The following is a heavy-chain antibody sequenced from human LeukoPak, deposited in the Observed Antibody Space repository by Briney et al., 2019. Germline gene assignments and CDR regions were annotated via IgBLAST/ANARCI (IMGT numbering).Heavy chain of an antibody. D-gene: IGHD4-17*01. V-gene: IGHV3-23*01. Sequence: GGSLRLSCAASGFAFSSYAMSWVRLAPGKGLEWGSAISGSGGSTYYADSAKGRFTISRDNSKNTLYLQMNSLRAEDTAVYYCAKDTAVTSPDAFDIWGQGTMVTVSS. CDR1: GFAFSSYA. CDR3: AKDTAVTSPDAFDI. J-gene: IGHJ3*02. CDR2: ISGSGGST.